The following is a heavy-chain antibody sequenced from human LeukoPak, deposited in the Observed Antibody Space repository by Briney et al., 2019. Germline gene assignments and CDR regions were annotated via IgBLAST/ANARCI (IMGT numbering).Heavy chain of an antibody. Sequence: GGSLRLSCAASGFTFLTSWMSWVRQAPGRGLEWVANIKEDGSEKYYVDSVKGRFTISRDNSKNTLYLQMNSLRAEDTAVYYCARSRGDYDYVWGSYRYIPSGDYWGQGTLVTVSS. CDR2: IKEDGSEK. CDR1: GFTFLTSW. CDR3: ARSRGDYDYVWGSYRYIPSGDY. D-gene: IGHD3-16*02. J-gene: IGHJ4*02. V-gene: IGHV3-7*01.